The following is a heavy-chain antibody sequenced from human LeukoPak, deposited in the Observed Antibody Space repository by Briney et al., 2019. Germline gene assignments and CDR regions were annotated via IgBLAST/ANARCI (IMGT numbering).Heavy chain of an antibody. CDR3: LKDMKIKAAEYYFDY. D-gene: IGHD6-6*01. J-gene: IGHJ4*02. Sequence: GRSLRLSCAASGFTFSDYGMHWVRQAQATGLERVAVIANDGRDKKYADSVRGRFTISRDNSKNTVYLQMNSLRAEDTAVFYCLKDMKIKAAEYYFDYWGQGTLVTVSS. CDR1: GFTFSDYG. V-gene: IGHV3-30*18. CDR2: IANDGRDK.